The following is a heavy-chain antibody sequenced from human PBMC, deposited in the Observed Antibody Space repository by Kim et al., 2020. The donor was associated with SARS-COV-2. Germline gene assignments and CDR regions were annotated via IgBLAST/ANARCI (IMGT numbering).Heavy chain of an antibody. J-gene: IGHJ6*01. CDR1: GFTFSSYG. CDR2: IWDDGSNK. D-gene: IGHD6-13*01. V-gene: IGHV3-33*06. Sequence: GGSLRLSCAASGFTFSSYGMHWVRQAPGKGLEWVAVIWDDGSNKYYADSVKGRFTISRDNSKNTLYLQMNSLRAEDTAVYYCAKDGRIAAAGPIYYYYYYGMDVWGQGTTVTVSS. CDR3: AKDGRIAAAGPIYYYYYYGMDV.